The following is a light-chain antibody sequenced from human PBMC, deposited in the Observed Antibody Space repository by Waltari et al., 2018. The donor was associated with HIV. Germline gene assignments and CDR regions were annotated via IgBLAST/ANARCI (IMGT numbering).Light chain of an antibody. Sequence: QSVLPPPPSVPWLPWQRLTIPCSRSSSKFPANHVVHSAQQLQDTAPKLLIYGDYLRRSGVPDRFSGSKSGTSAFLAITELQPEDEADYFCQSYDTSLGAFYVFGTGTKVTVL. V-gene: IGLV1-40*01. J-gene: IGLJ1*01. CDR1: SSKFPANHV. CDR2: GDY. CDR3: QSYDTSLGAFYV.